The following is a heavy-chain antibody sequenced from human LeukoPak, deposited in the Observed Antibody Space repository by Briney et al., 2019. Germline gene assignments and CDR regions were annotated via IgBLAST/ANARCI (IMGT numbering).Heavy chain of an antibody. V-gene: IGHV4-39*01. D-gene: IGHD6-25*01. CDR1: GGSISSSSYY. CDR2: IYYSGSN. Sequence: SETLSLTCTVSGGSISSSSYYSGWIRQPPGRGLEWIGSIYYSGSNYYNPSLKRRVTISVDTSKNQISLKLSSVTAADRAVYYCARHIGYSSGWTDYWGQGTLVTVSS. CDR3: ARHIGYSSGWTDY. J-gene: IGHJ4*02.